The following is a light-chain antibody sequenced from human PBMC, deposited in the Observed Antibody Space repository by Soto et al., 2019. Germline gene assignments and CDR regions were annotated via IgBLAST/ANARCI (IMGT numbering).Light chain of an antibody. CDR1: QSVSSK. CDR2: GVS. J-gene: IGKJ2*01. Sequence: EIVITQSPSTLSVSPGERATLSCRASQSVSSKLAWFQQKPGQAPSLLIYGVSTRATGVPVRFSGSGSGTEFTLTINSLQSEDFAVYYCQQYNKWPQTFGQGTKVDIK. V-gene: IGKV3D-15*01. CDR3: QQYNKWPQT.